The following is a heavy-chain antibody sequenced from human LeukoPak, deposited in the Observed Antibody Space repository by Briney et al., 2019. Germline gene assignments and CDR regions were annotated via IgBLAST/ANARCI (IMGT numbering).Heavy chain of an antibody. Sequence: GGSLRLSCAASGCTFSSYAMSWVRQAPGKGLEWVSAISGSGGSTYYADSVKGRFTISRDNSKNTLYLQMNSLRAEDTAVYYCAENSGIAVRSVYFQHWGQGTLVTVSS. CDR2: ISGSGGST. CDR3: AENSGIAVRSVYFQH. CDR1: GCTFSSYA. V-gene: IGHV3-23*01. J-gene: IGHJ1*01. D-gene: IGHD6-19*01.